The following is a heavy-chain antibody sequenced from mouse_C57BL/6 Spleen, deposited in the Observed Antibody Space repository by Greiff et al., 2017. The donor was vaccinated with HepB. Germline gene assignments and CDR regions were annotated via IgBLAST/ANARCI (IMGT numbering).Heavy chain of an antibody. V-gene: IGHV14-4*01. Sequence: EVQGVESGAELVRPGASVKLSCTASGFNIKDDYMHWVKQRPEQGLEWIGWIDPENGDTEYASKFQGKATITADISTNTAYLQLSSLTSEDTSVYYCTTVMVTTDYWGQGTTLTVSS. J-gene: IGHJ2*01. CDR3: TTVMVTTDY. D-gene: IGHD2-2*01. CDR1: GFNIKDDY. CDR2: IDPENGDT.